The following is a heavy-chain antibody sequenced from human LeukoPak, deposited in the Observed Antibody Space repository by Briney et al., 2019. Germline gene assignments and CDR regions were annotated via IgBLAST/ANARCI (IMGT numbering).Heavy chain of an antibody. CDR3: ARSPTTLSSNSSPFDY. CDR2: INPNSGGT. CDR1: GYTFVGYY. J-gene: IGHJ4*02. Sequence: GASVKVSCKTSGYTFVGYYVHWVRQAPAQGLEWMGWINPNSGGTNYAQKFQGRVTMTRDTPIRTAYMELSRLRSDDTAVYYCARSPTTLSSNSSPFDYWGRGTLATVSS. V-gene: IGHV1-2*02. D-gene: IGHD6-6*01.